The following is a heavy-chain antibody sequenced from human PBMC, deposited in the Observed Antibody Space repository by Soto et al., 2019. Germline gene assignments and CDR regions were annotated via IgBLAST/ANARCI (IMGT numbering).Heavy chain of an antibody. D-gene: IGHD3-10*01. CDR3: ASTIRETMVRGVIANWFDP. CDR2: INPSGGST. Sequence: QVQLVQSGAEVKKPGASVKVSCKASGYTFTSYYMHWVRQAPGQGLEWMGIINPSGGSTSYAQKFQGRVTMTRGTSPSTVYMELSSLRSEDTAVYYCASTIRETMVRGVIANWFDPWGQGTLVTVSS. CDR1: GYTFTSYY. V-gene: IGHV1-46*03. J-gene: IGHJ5*02.